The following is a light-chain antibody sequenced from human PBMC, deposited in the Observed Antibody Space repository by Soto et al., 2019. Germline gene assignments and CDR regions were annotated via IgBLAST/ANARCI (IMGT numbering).Light chain of an antibody. J-gene: IGKJ5*01. V-gene: IGKV3-11*01. CDR1: QSVGSY. Sequence: EIVLTQSPATLSLSPGERATLSCRASQSVGSYLAWYQQKPGQAPRLLIYDASNRATGIPARFSGSGSGTDFTLTISSLEPEDFAVYYCQQRGNWPPITFGQGTRAEIK. CDR3: QQRGNWPPIT. CDR2: DAS.